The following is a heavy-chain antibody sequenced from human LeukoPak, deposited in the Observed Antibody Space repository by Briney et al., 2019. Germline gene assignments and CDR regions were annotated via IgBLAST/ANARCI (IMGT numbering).Heavy chain of an antibody. V-gene: IGHV3-23*01. Sequence: GGSLRLSCASSGFTFNNYAMTWVRQAPGKGLEWVSSITASGGSTYCADSVKGRFTISRDNSKNTLYLQMNSLRAEDTAVYYCAKGHSVTANWFDPWGQGTLVTVSS. J-gene: IGHJ5*02. CDR1: GFTFNNYA. CDR2: ITASGGST. CDR3: AKGHSVTANWFDP. D-gene: IGHD4-17*01.